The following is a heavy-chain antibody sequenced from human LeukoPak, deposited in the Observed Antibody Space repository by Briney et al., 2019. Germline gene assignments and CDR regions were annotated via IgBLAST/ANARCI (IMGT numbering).Heavy chain of an antibody. J-gene: IGHJ5*02. Sequence: SETLSLTCTVSGYSISSGYYWAWIRQPPGKGLESIGAMSHTGDTYYNPSLKSRVTMSVDMSKNQFSLKLSSVTAADTAVYYCARVFGGPVSRRFDPWGQGTQVTVSS. CDR1: GYSISSGYY. CDR3: ARVFGGPVSRRFDP. V-gene: IGHV4-38-2*02. CDR2: MSHTGDT. D-gene: IGHD4-23*01.